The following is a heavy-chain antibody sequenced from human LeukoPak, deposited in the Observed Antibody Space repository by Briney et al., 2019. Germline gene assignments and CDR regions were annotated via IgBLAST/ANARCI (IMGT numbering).Heavy chain of an antibody. V-gene: IGHV3-7*01. Sequence: GGSLRLSCAASGFTSSSYWMSWVRQAPGKGLEWVANIKQDGSEKYYVDSVKGRFTISRDNGKNSLYLQMNSLRAEDTAVYYCGRWYSRSSGYYFDYWGQGSLVTVSS. CDR1: GFTSSSYW. CDR2: IKQDGSEK. CDR3: GRWYSRSSGYYFDY. D-gene: IGHD6-13*01. J-gene: IGHJ4*02.